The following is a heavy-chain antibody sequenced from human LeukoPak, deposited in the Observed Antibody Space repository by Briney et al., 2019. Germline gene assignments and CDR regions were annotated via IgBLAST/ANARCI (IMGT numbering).Heavy chain of an antibody. J-gene: IGHJ6*04. CDR3: ASESYGMDV. Sequence: SETLSLTCAVYGGSFSGYYWSWIRQPPGKGLEWIGEINHSGSTNYNPSLKSRVTISVDTSKNQFSLKLSSVTAADTAVYYCASESYGMDVWGKGTTVTVSA. V-gene: IGHV4-34*01. CDR2: INHSGST. CDR1: GGSFSGYY.